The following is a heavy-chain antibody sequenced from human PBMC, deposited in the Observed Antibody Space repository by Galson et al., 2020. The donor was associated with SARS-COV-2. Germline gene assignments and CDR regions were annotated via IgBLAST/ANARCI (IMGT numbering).Heavy chain of an antibody. J-gene: IGHJ4*02. CDR1: GYTFTSYG. CDR3: ARGDVVVTAILDY. CDR2: NTAYNGNT. Sequence: ASVTVSCKASGYTFTSYGISWVRPAPGQGREWMGWNTAYNGNTNYTQKLQGRVTMTTDTSTSTAYMELRSLSSDDTAVYYCARGDVVVTAILDYWGQGTLVTVSS. D-gene: IGHD2-21*02. V-gene: IGHV1-18*01.